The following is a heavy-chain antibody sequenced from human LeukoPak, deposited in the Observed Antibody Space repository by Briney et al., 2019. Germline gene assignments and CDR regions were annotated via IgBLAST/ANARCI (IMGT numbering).Heavy chain of an antibody. CDR1: GLTFSSHW. CDR3: AASYSNYPD. V-gene: IGHV3-23*01. D-gene: IGHD4-11*01. CDR2: ISGSGGST. J-gene: IGHJ4*02. Sequence: GGSLRLSCAASGLTFSSHWMHWVRQAPGKGLEWVSAISGSGGSTYYADSVKGRFTVSRDNSKNTLYLQMNSLRAEDTAVYYCAASYSNYPDWGQGTLVTVSS.